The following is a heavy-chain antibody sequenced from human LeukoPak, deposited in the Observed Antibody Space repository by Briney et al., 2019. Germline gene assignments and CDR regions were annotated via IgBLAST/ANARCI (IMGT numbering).Heavy chain of an antibody. CDR1: GFTFSGYW. CDR3: AREGGEKRYFRFYYYGMDV. CDR2: IKQDGSEK. V-gene: IGHV3-7*01. D-gene: IGHD3-9*01. Sequence: GGSLRLSCAASGFTFSGYWMSWVRQAPGKGLEWVANIKQDGSEKGYVASVKGRFTISRDDAKRSLYLQMNSLRAEDTAVYYCAREGGEKRYFRFYYYGMDVWGQGTTVTVSS. J-gene: IGHJ6*02.